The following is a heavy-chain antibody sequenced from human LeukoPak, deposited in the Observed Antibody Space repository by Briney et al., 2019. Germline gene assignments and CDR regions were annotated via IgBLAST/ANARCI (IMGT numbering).Heavy chain of an antibody. V-gene: IGHV1-24*01. Sequence: GASVKVSCKVSGDTLSEITIHWVRQPPGKGLEWMGGYDPEEDRRTYAQKFQGRVIMTEDTSTDTAYMEISSLKSDDTAMYYCATPGYAYGDPYDWGQGTLVTVSS. CDR2: YDPEEDRR. J-gene: IGHJ4*02. D-gene: IGHD4/OR15-4a*01. CDR3: ATPGYAYGDPYD. CDR1: GDTLSEIT.